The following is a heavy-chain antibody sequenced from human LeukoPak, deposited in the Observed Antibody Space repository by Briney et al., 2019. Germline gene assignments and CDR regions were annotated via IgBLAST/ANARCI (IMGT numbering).Heavy chain of an antibody. V-gene: IGHV1-69*05. CDR2: IIPIFGTA. J-gene: IGHJ5*02. Sequence: ASVKVSCKASGGTFSSYAISWVRQAPGQGLEWMGGIIPIFGTANYAQKFQGRVTITTDESTSTAYMELSSLRSEDTAVYYCARATNSTVSWFDPWGQGTLVTVSS. CDR3: ARATNSTVSWFDP. CDR1: GGTFSSYA. D-gene: IGHD2/OR15-2a*01.